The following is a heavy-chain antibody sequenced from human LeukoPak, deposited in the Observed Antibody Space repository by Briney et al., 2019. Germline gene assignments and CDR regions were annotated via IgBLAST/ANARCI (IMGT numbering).Heavy chain of an antibody. CDR1: GFTVSSNY. CDR2: IYSGGST. J-gene: IGHJ4*02. V-gene: IGHV3-53*01. Sequence: GSLRLSCAASGFTVSSNYMSWVRQAPGKGLEWVSVIYSGGSTYYADSVKVRFTISRDNSKNTLYLQMNSLRAEDTAVYYCARARKVDSYGRFFDYWGQGTLVTVSS. CDR3: ARARKVDSYGRFFDY. D-gene: IGHD5-18*01.